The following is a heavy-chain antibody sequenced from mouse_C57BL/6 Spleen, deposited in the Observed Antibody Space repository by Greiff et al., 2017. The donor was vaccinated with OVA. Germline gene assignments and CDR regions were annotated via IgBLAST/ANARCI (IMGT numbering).Heavy chain of an antibody. D-gene: IGHD2-3*01. CDR2: IYPGSGNT. J-gene: IGHJ4*01. CDR1: GYTFTDYY. CDR3: ARPYDGYYVYAMDY. V-gene: IGHV1-76*01. Sequence: QVQLQQSGAELVRPGASVKLSCKASGYTFTDYYINWVKQRPGQGLEWIARIYPGSGNTYYNEKFKGKATLTAEKSSSTAYMQLSSLTSEDSAVYFCARPYDGYYVYAMDYWGQGTSVTVSS.